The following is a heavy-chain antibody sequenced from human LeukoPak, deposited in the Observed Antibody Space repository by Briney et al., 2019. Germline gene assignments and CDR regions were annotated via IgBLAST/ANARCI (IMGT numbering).Heavy chain of an antibody. CDR3: ARARAVGAAFDM. CDR2: INAVNGNT. CDR1: GYTFTSYA. Sequence: ASVKVSCKASGYTFTSYAMHWVRQAPGQRLEWMGWINAVNGNTKYSQKFQGRVTITRDTSASTAYMELSSLRSEDTAVYYCARARAVGAAFDMWGQGTMVTVSS. V-gene: IGHV1-3*01. J-gene: IGHJ3*02.